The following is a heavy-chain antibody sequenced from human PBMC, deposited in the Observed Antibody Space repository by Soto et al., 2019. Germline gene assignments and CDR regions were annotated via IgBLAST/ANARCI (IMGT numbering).Heavy chain of an antibody. CDR2: ISWNSGSI. CDR3: AKDISYAFDI. V-gene: IGHV3-9*01. CDR1: GFTFDDYA. J-gene: IGHJ3*02. Sequence: EVQLVESGGGLVQPGRSLRLSCAASGFTFDDYAMHWVRQAPGKGLEWVSGISWNSGSIGYADSVKGRFTISRDNAKNSLYLQMNSLRAEDTALYYCAKDISYAFDIWGQGTMVTVSS.